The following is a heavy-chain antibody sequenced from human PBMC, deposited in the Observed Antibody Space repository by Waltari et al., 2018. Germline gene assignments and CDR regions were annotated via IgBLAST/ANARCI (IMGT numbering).Heavy chain of an antibody. CDR2: SNPNSGGT. Sequence: QVQLVQSGAEVKKPGASVKVSCKASGYTFTGYYMHWVRQAPGQGLEWMGWSNPNSGGTNYAQKFQGRVTMTRDTSISTAYMELSRLRSDDTAVYYCAREPIVVVPAAIWFDPWGQGTLVTVSS. CDR1: GYTFTGYY. D-gene: IGHD2-2*01. CDR3: AREPIVVVPAAIWFDP. J-gene: IGHJ5*02. V-gene: IGHV1-2*02.